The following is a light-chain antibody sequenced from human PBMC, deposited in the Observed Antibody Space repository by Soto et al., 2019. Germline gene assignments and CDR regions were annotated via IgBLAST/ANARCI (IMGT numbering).Light chain of an antibody. V-gene: IGKV3-20*01. CDR2: GAS. CDR1: QRMTNNF. J-gene: IGKJ2*01. CDR3: QQYGGSPFT. Sequence: EIVLTQSPDTLSLSPGERVTLSCRASQRMTNNFLAWFQQKPGLAPRLRIHGASTRASGVTDRFTGGGSGTDFVLTLSQVVPEDFAVYHCQQYGGSPFTFGRPTKL.